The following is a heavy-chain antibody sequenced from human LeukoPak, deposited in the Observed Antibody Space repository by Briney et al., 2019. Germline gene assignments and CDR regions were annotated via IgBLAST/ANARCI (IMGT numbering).Heavy chain of an antibody. CDR1: GGTFSSYA. J-gene: IGHJ4*02. Sequence: GASVKVSCKASGGTFSSYAIGWVRQAPGQGLEWMGGIIPIFGTANYAQKFQGRVTITADESTSTAYMELSSLRSEDTAVYYCATPQYSSSGDYYFDYWGQGTLVTVSS. CDR3: ATPQYSSSGDYYFDY. D-gene: IGHD6-13*01. V-gene: IGHV1-69*13. CDR2: IIPIFGTA.